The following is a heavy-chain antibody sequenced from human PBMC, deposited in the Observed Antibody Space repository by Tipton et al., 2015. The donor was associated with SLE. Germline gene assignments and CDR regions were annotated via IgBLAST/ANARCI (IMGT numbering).Heavy chain of an antibody. V-gene: IGHV3-49*03. CDR2: IEANGNGGTT. J-gene: IGHJ5*02. CDR1: GFIFRDYA. D-gene: IGHD2-8*02. Sequence: SLRLSCSASGFIFRDYAMSWFRQAPGKGLEWVAFIEANGNGGTTEYAAPVKGRFTVSRDDSRSIAYLQMNSLKTEDTAMYYCTRLYCTSAACNWFAPWGQGNLVLVSS. CDR3: TRLYCTSAACNWFAP.